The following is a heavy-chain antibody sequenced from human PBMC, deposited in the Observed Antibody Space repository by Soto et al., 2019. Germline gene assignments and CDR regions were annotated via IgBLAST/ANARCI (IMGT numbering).Heavy chain of an antibody. Sequence: VDEGSSVGLCCRRISQTKGKGLEWIAEINHSRSNHYNPSRRNRVNISVDTAKSQFSLRLDSVTAADTALYYCARGNIPCRGVFGFWGEGTQVTVSS. CDR3: ARGNIPCRGVFGF. D-gene: IGHD3-10*01. J-gene: IGHJ4*02. CDR2: INHSRSN. V-gene: IGHV4-34*01. CDR1: EGSSVGLC.